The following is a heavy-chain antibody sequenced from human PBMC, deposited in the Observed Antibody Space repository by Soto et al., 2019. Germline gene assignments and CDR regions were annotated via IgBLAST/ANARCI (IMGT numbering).Heavy chain of an antibody. J-gene: IGHJ4*02. V-gene: IGHV1-69*12. Sequence: QVQLVQSGAEVKKPGSSVKVSCKASGGTISNYAISRVRQAPGQGLEWMGGIIPIFGTTNYAQRFQGRVTITADESTSTAYMELSSLRSEDTAVYYCARVSSSWYKDYFDYWGQGTLVTVSS. D-gene: IGHD6-13*01. CDR1: GGTISNYA. CDR2: IIPIFGTT. CDR3: ARVSSSWYKDYFDY.